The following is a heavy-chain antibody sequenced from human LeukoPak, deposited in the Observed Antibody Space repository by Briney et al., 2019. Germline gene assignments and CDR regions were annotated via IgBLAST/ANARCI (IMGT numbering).Heavy chain of an antibody. J-gene: IGHJ4*02. V-gene: IGHV3-23*01. D-gene: IGHD3-16*01. CDR3: ANDGGVYSQSDY. CDR1: GFTFSSSA. Sequence: GMSLRLSCAASGFTFSSSAMSWIRQAPGGGMEWVSYISSSGSNTYYADTVKGRFTISRDNSKNTLYLQMISLRAEDTDLYYCANDGGVYSQSDYWGQGTLVTVSS. CDR2: ISSSGSNT.